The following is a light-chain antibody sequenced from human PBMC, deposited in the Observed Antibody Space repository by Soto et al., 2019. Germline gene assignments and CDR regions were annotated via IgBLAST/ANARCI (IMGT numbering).Light chain of an antibody. J-gene: IGKJ1*01. V-gene: IGKV1-5*01. Sequence: QMTQSPSSLSASVGAPVPVTCRASQSVSGWLAWYQQKPGEAPKLLIYDASALPRGVPSRFSGSGSGTKFTLTIASLQPDDFATYYCQQYETFSGTFGPGTKVDNK. CDR2: DAS. CDR1: QSVSGW. CDR3: QQYETFSGT.